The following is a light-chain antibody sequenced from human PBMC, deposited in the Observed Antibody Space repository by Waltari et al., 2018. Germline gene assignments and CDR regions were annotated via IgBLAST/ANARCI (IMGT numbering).Light chain of an antibody. J-gene: IGLJ3*02. CDR2: GNN. V-gene: IGLV1-40*01. CDR3: QSFDIRLSGGVV. CDR1: SSNIGAGHD. Sequence: QSVLTQPPSMSGAPGQRVTISCTGSSSNIGAGHDVHWYQVFPGTAPKLLIYGNNNRPSGVPDRFSGSSSDTSASLAIGGLQAEDEADYYCQSFDIRLSGGVVFGGGTKVTVL.